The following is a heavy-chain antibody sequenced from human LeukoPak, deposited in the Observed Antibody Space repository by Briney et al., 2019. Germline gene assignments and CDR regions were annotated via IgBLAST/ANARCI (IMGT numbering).Heavy chain of an antibody. CDR1: GGSISSYY. J-gene: IGHJ5*02. CDR3: ARARLNIVVVVAATRFDP. D-gene: IGHD2-15*01. Sequence: SETLSLTCTVSGGSISSYYWSWIRQPAGKGLEWIGRIYTSGSTNYNPSLKSRVTISVDTSKNQFSLKLSSVTAADTAVYYCARARLNIVVVVAATRFDPWGQGTLVTVSS. V-gene: IGHV4-4*07. CDR2: IYTSGST.